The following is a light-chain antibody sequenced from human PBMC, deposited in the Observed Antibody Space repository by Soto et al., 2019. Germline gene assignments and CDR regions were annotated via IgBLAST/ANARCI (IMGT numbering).Light chain of an antibody. J-gene: IGKJ1*01. CDR1: QAVHTR. CDR3: HQRQSWPRT. Sequence: ESVLTQARATLSSFPGDRVTLSCRASQAVHTRLAWYQHKPGQAPRILTYLPSHRGAGIPARFSGSGAEPDFTRPISDVEPEDVEVDYCHQRQSWPRTFGQGTKVDI. CDR2: LPS. V-gene: IGKV3D-11*01.